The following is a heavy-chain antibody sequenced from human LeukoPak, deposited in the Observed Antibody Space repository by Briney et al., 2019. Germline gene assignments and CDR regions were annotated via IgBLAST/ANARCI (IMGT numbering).Heavy chain of an antibody. CDR1: GFTFSSYS. V-gene: IGHV3-23*01. CDR3: AKGSSTTCYTNHFDY. CDR2: ISGSGGST. J-gene: IGHJ4*02. D-gene: IGHD2-2*02. Sequence: GGSLRLSCAASGFTFSSYSMNWVRRTPGKGLEWVSAISGSGGSTYYADSVKGRFTISRDNSKNTLYLQMNSLRAEDTAVYYCAKGSSTTCYTNHFDYWGQGTLVTVSS.